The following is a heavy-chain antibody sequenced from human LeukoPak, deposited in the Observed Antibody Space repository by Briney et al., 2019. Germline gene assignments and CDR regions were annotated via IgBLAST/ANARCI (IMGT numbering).Heavy chain of an antibody. D-gene: IGHD3-3*01. V-gene: IGHV4-34*01. CDR2: INHSGST. J-gene: IGHJ4*02. CDR3: ARQRRSGSKLYYFDY. Sequence: SETLSLTCAVYGGSFSDYYWTWIRQPPGKGLEWIGEINHSGSTNYNPSLKSRVTISVDTSKNQFSLKLSSVTAADTAVYYCARQRRSGSKLYYFDYWGQGTLVTVSS. CDR1: GGSFSDYY.